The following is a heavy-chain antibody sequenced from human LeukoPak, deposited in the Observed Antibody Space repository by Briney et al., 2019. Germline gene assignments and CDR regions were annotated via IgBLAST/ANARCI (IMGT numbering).Heavy chain of an antibody. D-gene: IGHD3-10*01. CDR3: ARYVRFYGGLDY. Sequence: SETLSLTCAVYGVSFSGYYWSWIRQPPGKGLEWIGEINHSGSTNYNPPLKSRVTISVDTSKNQFSLKLSSVTAADTAVYYCARYVRFYGGLDYWGQGTLVTVSS. J-gene: IGHJ4*02. CDR2: INHSGST. V-gene: IGHV4-34*01. CDR1: GVSFSGYY.